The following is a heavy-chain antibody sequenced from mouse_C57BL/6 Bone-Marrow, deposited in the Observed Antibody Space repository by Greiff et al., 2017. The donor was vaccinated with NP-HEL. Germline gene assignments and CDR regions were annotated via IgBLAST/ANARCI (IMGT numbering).Heavy chain of an antibody. D-gene: IGHD2-4*01. CDR2: IHPNSGST. J-gene: IGHJ3*01. Sequence: QVQLQQPGAELVKPGASVTLSCKASGYTFTSYWMHWVKQRPGQGLEWIGMIHPNSGSTNYNEKFKSKATLTVDKSSSTAYMQLSSLTSEDSAVYYCARYGGDYDYGGWFAYWGQGTLVTVSA. V-gene: IGHV1-64*01. CDR3: ARYGGDYDYGGWFAY. CDR1: GYTFTSYW.